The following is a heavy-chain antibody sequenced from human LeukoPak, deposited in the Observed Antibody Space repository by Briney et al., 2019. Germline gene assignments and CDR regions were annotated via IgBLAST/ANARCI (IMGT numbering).Heavy chain of an antibody. V-gene: IGHV4-59*01. Sequence: SETLSLTCTVSGGSISSYYWSWIRQPPGKGLEWIGYIYYSGSTNYNPSLKSRVTISEDTSKNQFSLKLSSVTAADTAVYYCARDRFGELDYYYYGMDVWGQGTTVTVSS. D-gene: IGHD3-10*01. J-gene: IGHJ6*02. CDR3: ARDRFGELDYYYYGMDV. CDR1: GGSISSYY. CDR2: IYYSGST.